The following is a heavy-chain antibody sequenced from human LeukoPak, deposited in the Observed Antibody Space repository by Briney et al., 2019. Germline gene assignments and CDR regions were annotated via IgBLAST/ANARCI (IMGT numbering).Heavy chain of an antibody. J-gene: IGHJ4*02. CDR1: GFTFSDYD. Sequence: SGGSLRLSCAASGFTFSDYDMHWVRQATGKGLEWVSAIGTAGDTYYTGSVKGRFTISRENAKNSLYLQMNSLRAGDTAVYYCARVAKERVGEVYYFDYWGQGTLVTVSS. CDR2: IGTAGDT. CDR3: ARVAKERVGEVYYFDY. V-gene: IGHV3-13*01. D-gene: IGHD1-1*01.